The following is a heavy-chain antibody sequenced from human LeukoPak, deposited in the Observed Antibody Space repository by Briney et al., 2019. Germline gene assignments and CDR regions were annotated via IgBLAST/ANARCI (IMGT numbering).Heavy chain of an antibody. CDR1: GFTFSSNY. CDR2: IYSGGST. Sequence: GGSLRLSCAASGFTFSSNYMSWVRQAPGEGLEWVSVIYSGGSTYYSDSVKGRFTISGDNSKNTLYLQMNSLRADDTAVYYCARDRYDPGYFDHWGQGTLVTVSS. J-gene: IGHJ4*02. V-gene: IGHV3-53*05. D-gene: IGHD3-3*01. CDR3: ARDRYDPGYFDH.